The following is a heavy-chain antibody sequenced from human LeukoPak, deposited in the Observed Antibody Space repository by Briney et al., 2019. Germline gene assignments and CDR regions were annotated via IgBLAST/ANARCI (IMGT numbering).Heavy chain of an antibody. CDR1: GFTFSSYL. CDR3: TREKDYYDSSGYYRDAFDI. D-gene: IGHD3-22*01. CDR2: INSDGSST. Sequence: PGGSLRLSCAASGFTFSSYLMHWVRQAPGKGLVWVSRINSDGSSTSYADSVKGRFTISRDNAKNTLYLQMNSLRAEDTAVYYCTREKDYYDSSGYYRDAFDIWGQGTKVTASS. V-gene: IGHV3-74*01. J-gene: IGHJ3*02.